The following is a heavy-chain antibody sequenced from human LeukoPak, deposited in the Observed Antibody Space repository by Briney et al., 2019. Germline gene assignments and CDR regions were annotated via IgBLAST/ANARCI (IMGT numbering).Heavy chain of an antibody. J-gene: IGHJ3*02. CDR1: GYTFTGYY. CDR2: INPNSGGT. D-gene: IGHD6-19*01. Sequence: ASVKVSCKASGYTFTGYYMHWVRQAPGQGLEWMGWINPNSGGTNYAQKFQGRVTMTRDMSISTAYMELSRLRSDDTAVYYCARGRSSGWYGVWAFDIWGQGTMVTVSS. CDR3: ARGRSSGWYGVWAFDI. V-gene: IGHV1-2*02.